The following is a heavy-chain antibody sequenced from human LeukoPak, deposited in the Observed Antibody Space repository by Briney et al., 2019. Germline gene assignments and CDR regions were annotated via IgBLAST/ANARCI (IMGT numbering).Heavy chain of an antibody. J-gene: IGHJ4*02. CDR2: INSDGSST. V-gene: IGHV3-74*01. CDR3: ARTRYYYDSSGYWV. Sequence: GGSLRLSCAASGFTFSSYWMHWVRQAPGKGLVWVSRINSDGSSTSYADSVKSRFTISRDNAKNTLYLQVNSLRAEDTAVYYCARTRYYYDSSGYWVWGQGTLVTVSS. D-gene: IGHD3-22*01. CDR1: GFTFSSYW.